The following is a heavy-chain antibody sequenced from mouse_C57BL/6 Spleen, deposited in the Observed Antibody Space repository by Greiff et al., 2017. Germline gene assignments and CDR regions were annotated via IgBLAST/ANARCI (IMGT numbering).Heavy chain of an antibody. CDR1: GFTFSDAW. J-gene: IGHJ2*01. D-gene: IGHD2-2*01. Sequence: EVQLQESGGGLVQPGGSMKLSCAASGFTFSDAWMDWVRQSPEKGLEWVAEIRNKANNHATYYAESVKGRFTISRDDSKSSVYLQMNSLRAEDTGIYYCTRSVVRDYFDYWGQGTTLTVSS. V-gene: IGHV6-6*01. CDR3: TRSVVRDYFDY. CDR2: IRNKANNHAT.